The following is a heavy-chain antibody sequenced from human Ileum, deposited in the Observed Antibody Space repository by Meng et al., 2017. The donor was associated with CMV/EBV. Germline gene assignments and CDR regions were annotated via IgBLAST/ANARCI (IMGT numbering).Heavy chain of an antibody. CDR1: GDSMSSYC. J-gene: IGHJ1*01. Sequence: QVQLRESGPGLVKPSGPLSLTCTVSGDSMSSYCWSWIRQPPGKGLEWIGYMCYNGDTNYNPSLKSRVTISGDTSKNQFSLKLSSVTAADTAVYYCALRGSAAGTFQYWGQGTLVTVSS. CDR3: ALRGSAAGTFQY. CDR2: MCYNGDT. D-gene: IGHD6-13*01. V-gene: IGHV4-59*01.